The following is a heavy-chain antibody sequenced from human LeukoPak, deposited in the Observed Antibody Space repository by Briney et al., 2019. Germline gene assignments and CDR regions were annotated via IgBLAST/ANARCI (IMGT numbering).Heavy chain of an antibody. CDR2: ISSSSSYI. Sequence: GGSLRLSCAASGFTFSSYSMNWVRQAPGEGLEWVSSISSSSSYIYYADSVKGRFTISRDNAKNSLYLQMNSLRAEDTAVYYCARDFAPKVSWFDPWGQGTLVTVSS. D-gene: IGHD3-3*01. CDR3: ARDFAPKVSWFDP. V-gene: IGHV3-21*01. CDR1: GFTFSSYS. J-gene: IGHJ5*02.